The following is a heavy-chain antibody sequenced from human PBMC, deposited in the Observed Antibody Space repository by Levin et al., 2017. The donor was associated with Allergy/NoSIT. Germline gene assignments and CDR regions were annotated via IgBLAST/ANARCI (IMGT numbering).Heavy chain of an antibody. CDR1: GGSISSYY. J-gene: IGHJ4*02. CDR2: IYYSGST. V-gene: IGHV4-59*01. Sequence: SQTLSLTCTVSGGSISSYYWSWIRQPPGKGLEWIGYIYYSGSTNYNPSLKSRVTISVDTSQNQFSLKLSSVTAADTAVYYCARDRFRGARGYVLDYWGQGTLVTVSS. D-gene: IGHD3-22*01. CDR3: ARDRFRGARGYVLDY.